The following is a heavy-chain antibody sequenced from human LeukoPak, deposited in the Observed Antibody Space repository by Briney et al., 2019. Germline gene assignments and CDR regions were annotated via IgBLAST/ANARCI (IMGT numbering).Heavy chain of an antibody. D-gene: IGHD5-12*01. J-gene: IGHJ1*01. Sequence: PSETLSLTCAVYGGSFSGYYWSWIRQPPGKGLEWIGDINHSGSTKYNPSLKSRVTISKDTSKNQFSLKLSSVTAADTAVYYCARGQWLDTYCGQGSPLTVSS. CDR1: GGSFSGYY. V-gene: IGHV4-34*01. CDR2: INHSGST. CDR3: ARGQWLDTY.